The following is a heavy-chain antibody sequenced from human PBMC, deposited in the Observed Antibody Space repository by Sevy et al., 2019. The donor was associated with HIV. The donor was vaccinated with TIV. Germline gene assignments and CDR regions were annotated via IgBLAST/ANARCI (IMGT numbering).Heavy chain of an antibody. CDR1: GFTSSSYA. V-gene: IGHV3-23*01. D-gene: IGHD1-26*01. Sequence: GGSLRLSCAASGFTSSSYAMSWVRQAPGKGLEWVSGMSGSGGSTYYADSVKGRFAISRDNSKNTLYLQMNSLRAEDTAVYYCAKDRVWELGDAFDIWGQGTMVTVSS. CDR3: AKDRVWELGDAFDI. CDR2: MSGSGGST. J-gene: IGHJ3*02.